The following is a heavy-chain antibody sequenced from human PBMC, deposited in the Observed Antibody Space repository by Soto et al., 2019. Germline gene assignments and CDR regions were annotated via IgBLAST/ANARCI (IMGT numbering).Heavy chain of an antibody. D-gene: IGHD3-16*01. V-gene: IGHV3-33*05. CDR1: GFTFRSYV. CDR2: TSYDGSDK. Sequence: QVQLVESGGGVVQPGSSLRVSCVGSGFTFRSYVIHWVRQAPGKGLEWVALTSYDGSDKYYDDSVRGRFTISRDNSRNTVDLQMDSVRLADTALYYCARWGTTGGLDVWGQGTLVSVSS. CDR3: ARWGTTGGLDV. J-gene: IGHJ4*02.